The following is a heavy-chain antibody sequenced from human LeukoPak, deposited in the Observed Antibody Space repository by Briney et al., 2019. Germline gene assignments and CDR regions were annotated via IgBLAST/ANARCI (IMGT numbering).Heavy chain of an antibody. Sequence: SETLSLTCAVSGGSISSGGYSWSWIRQPPGKGLEWIGYIYHSGSTYYNPSLKSRVTISVDRSKNQFSLKLSSVTAADTAVYYCARSYSGSYYPLDYWGQGTLVTVSS. V-gene: IGHV4-30-2*01. CDR2: IYHSGST. D-gene: IGHD1-26*01. CDR3: ARSYSGSYYPLDY. CDR1: GGSISSGGYS. J-gene: IGHJ4*02.